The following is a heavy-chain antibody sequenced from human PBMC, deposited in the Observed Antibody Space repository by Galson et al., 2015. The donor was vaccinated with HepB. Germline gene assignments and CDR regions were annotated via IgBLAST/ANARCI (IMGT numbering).Heavy chain of an antibody. J-gene: IGHJ5*01. CDR2: ISTSGSYI. D-gene: IGHD2-2*01. CDR1: GFTFSSFS. Sequence: SLRLSCAASGFTFSSFSMNWVRQAPGKGLEWVSSISTSGSYISYADSVKGRFTISRDNAKNSLSLQMDRLRAEDTAVYYCARDQGYCSGTSCPNWFDSWGQGTLVTVSS. CDR3: ARDQGYCSGTSCPNWFDS. V-gene: IGHV3-21*01.